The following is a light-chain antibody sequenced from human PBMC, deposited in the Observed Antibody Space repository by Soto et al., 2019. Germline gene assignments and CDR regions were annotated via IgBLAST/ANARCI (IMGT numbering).Light chain of an antibody. CDR2: GAS. CDR1: QTISNRY. V-gene: IGKV3-20*01. Sequence: EILLTQSPGTLSLSPGERATLSCRASQTISNRYLAWYQQKPGQAPRLLIYGASSRAPGIPNRFSSSGSGTDFTLTISRLEPEDFAVYYCQQFGGSPPISFGQGTRREIK. J-gene: IGKJ5*01. CDR3: QQFGGSPPIS.